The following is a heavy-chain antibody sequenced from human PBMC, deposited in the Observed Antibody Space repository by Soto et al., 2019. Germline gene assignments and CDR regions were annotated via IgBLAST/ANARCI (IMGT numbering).Heavy chain of an antibody. CDR1: GAFISGYY. CDR3: ARESTVAGTDNWFDS. Sequence: QVQLQESGPGLVKPSETLSLTCTVSGAFISGYYWSWIRQPAGKGPEWIGRIYTSGSTKYSPSLKSRATMSVDTSKKQFSLKLNSVTAADTAVYYCARESTVAGTDNWFDSWGQGTLVTVSS. D-gene: IGHD6-13*01. CDR2: IYTSGST. V-gene: IGHV4-4*07. J-gene: IGHJ5*01.